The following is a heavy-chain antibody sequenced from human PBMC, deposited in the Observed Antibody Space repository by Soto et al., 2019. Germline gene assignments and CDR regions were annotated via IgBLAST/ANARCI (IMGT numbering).Heavy chain of an antibody. V-gene: IGHV4-34*01. CDR3: ARGDRAITIFGVVIRSLYGMDV. Sequence: PSETLSLTCAVYGGYFGGYYWSWIRQPPGKGLEWIGEINHSGSTNYNPSLKSRVTISVDTSKNQFSLKLSSVTAADTAVYYCARGDRAITIFGVVIRSLYGMDVWGQGTTVTVSS. CDR1: GGYFGGYY. D-gene: IGHD3-3*01. CDR2: INHSGST. J-gene: IGHJ6*02.